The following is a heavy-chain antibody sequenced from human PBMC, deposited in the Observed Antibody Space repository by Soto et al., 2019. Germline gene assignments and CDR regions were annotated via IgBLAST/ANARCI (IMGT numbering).Heavy chain of an antibody. CDR2: INPNSGVT. D-gene: IGHD6-13*01. CDR3: ALERQLNSPSAAFDI. CDR1: AFSVYY. V-gene: IGHV1-2*02. Sequence: QVQLVQSGAEVKKPGASMKVSCKASAFSVYYLHWVRQAPGQGLEWMGRINPNSGVTTYAQRFQGRVTMTSDTSITTSFLDLSNVGFDHTAVYYCALERQLNSPSAAFDIWGQGTMVTVSS. J-gene: IGHJ3*02.